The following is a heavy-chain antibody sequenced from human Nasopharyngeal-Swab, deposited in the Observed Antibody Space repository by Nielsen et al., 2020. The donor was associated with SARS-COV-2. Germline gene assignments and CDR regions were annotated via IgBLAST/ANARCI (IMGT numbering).Heavy chain of an antibody. D-gene: IGHD2-21*02. CDR1: GYSFTFHW. V-gene: IGHV5-51*01. J-gene: IGHJ6*03. Sequence: GESLKISCQASGYSFTFHWIGWVRQLPGKGLEWMGIIYPGDSDTKYSPSFQGQVTMSVDKSTSTAYLQWSSLKASDTAIYYCARLRRGASGGACYTGGGYQNYNMNVWGKGTTVTVSS. CDR2: IYPGDSDT. CDR3: ARLRRGASGGACYTGGGYQNYNMNV.